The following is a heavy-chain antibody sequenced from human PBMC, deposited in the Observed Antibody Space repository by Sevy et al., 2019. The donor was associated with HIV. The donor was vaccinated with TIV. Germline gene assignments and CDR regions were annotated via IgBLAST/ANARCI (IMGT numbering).Heavy chain of an antibody. D-gene: IGHD3-10*01. CDR3: NRITLQGEDAFDL. CDR1: GFIFSSYE. CDR2: IGSSGSNV. V-gene: IGHV3-48*03. J-gene: IGHJ3*01. Sequence: GGSLRLSCAASGFIFSSYEMSWVRQAPGKGLEWISYIGSSGSNVYHADSVKGRFTFSRDNAQNSLYLQMNSLRVEDTAVYYCNRITLQGEDAFDLWGQGTMVTVSS.